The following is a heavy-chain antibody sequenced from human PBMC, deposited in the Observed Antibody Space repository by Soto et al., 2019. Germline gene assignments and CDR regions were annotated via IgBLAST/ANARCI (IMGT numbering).Heavy chain of an antibody. D-gene: IGHD6-25*01. Sequence: EVQLVESGGGLVQPGGSLRLSCASAGFTFTDYWMSWIRRAPGKGLEWVANIKQDGSETNYVDSVKGRFTISRDNTKNLLFLKMDSMKVEDAAVYYCARDKRAAETPYNWFDPWGQGTLVTVSS. V-gene: IGHV3-7*01. CDR1: GFTFTDYW. J-gene: IGHJ5*02. CDR2: IKQDGSET. CDR3: ARDKRAAETPYNWFDP.